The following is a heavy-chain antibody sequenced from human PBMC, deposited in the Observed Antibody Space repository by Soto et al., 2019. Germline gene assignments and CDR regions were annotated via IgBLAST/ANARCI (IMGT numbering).Heavy chain of an antibody. D-gene: IGHD2-2*01. V-gene: IGHV1-69*13. CDR2: IIPIFGTA. CDR3: ARDLVPASGWFDP. Sequence: GASVKVSCKASGGTFSSYAISWVRQAPGQGLEWMGGIIPIFGTANYAQKFQGRVTITADESTSTAYMELSSLRSEDTAVYYCARDLVPASGWFDPWGQGTLVTVSS. J-gene: IGHJ5*02. CDR1: GGTFSSYA.